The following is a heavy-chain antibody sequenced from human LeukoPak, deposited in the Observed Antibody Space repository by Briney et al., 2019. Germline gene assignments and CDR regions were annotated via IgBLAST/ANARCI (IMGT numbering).Heavy chain of an antibody. Sequence: EASVKVSCKASGYTFTSYDINWVRQATGQGLEWMGWKNPNSGNTGYAQKFQGRVTITRNTSISTAYMELSSLRSEDTAVYYCARSSVTDSIDYWGQGTLVTVSS. V-gene: IGHV1-8*03. CDR2: KNPNSGNT. CDR1: GYTFTSYD. D-gene: IGHD2-21*02. CDR3: ARSSVTDSIDY. J-gene: IGHJ4*02.